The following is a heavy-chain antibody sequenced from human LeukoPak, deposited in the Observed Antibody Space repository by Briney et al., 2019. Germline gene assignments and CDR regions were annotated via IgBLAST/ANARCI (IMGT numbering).Heavy chain of an antibody. J-gene: IGHJ4*02. Sequence: PGGSLRLSCAASGFTFSSYAMHWVRQAPGKGLEWVSSISSSSSYIYYADSVKGRFTISRDNAKNSLYLQMNSLRAEDTAVYYCARVVPVATPDYWGQGTLVTVSS. V-gene: IGHV3-21*01. CDR3: ARVVPVATPDY. D-gene: IGHD5-12*01. CDR1: GFTFSSYA. CDR2: ISSSSSYI.